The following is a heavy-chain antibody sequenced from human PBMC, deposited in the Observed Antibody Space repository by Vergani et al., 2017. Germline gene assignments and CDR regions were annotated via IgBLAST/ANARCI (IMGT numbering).Heavy chain of an antibody. J-gene: IGHJ5*02. Sequence: QVQLVQSGAEVKKPGASVKVSCKASGYTFTSYDINWVRQATGQGLEWMGWMNPNSGNTGYAQKFQGRVTMTRNTSISTAYMELSSLRSEDTAVYYCARGPLLDCSSTSCYTPDWFDPWGQGTLVTVSS. V-gene: IGHV1-8*01. CDR2: MNPNSGNT. CDR3: ARGPLLDCSSTSCYTPDWFDP. D-gene: IGHD2-2*02. CDR1: GYTFTSYD.